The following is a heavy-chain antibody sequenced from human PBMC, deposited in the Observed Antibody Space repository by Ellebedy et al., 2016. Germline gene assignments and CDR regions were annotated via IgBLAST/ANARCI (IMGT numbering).Heavy chain of an antibody. D-gene: IGHD2/OR15-2a*01. CDR2: IGSTSHT. J-gene: IGHJ4*02. CDR3: AKGGIGESYLGD. Sequence: GESLKISCAASGFTVSTNYMKWVRQAPGKGLEWASSIGSTSHTYYADSVKGRFTISRDNSKNTLYLQMNSLRAEDTAVYYCAKGGIGESYLGDWGQGTLVTVSS. V-gene: IGHV3-53*01. CDR1: GFTVSTNY.